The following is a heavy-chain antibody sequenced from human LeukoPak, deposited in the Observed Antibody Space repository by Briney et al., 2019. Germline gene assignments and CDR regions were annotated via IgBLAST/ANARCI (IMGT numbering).Heavy chain of an antibody. CDR1: GFTFDDYA. V-gene: IGHV3-9*01. CDR3: AKGPSRYYYYGMDV. J-gene: IGHJ6*02. Sequence: GGSLRLSCAASGFTFDDYAMHWVRQAPGKGLEWVSGFSWNSGSIGYADSVKGRFTISRDNAKNSLYLQMNSLRAEDTALYYCAKGPSRYYYYGMDVWGQGTTVTVSS. CDR2: FSWNSGSI.